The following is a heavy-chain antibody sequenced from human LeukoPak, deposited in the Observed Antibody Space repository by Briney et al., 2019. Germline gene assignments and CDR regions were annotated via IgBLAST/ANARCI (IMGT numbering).Heavy chain of an antibody. J-gene: IGHJ4*02. Sequence: GGSLRLSCEGSAFIFSGHWMNWVRQTPGKGLEWVSVIYSGGSTYYADSVKGRFTISRDNSKNTLYLQVNSLRAEDTAVYYCAKGGKWDVAPFDYWGQGTLVTVSS. CDR1: AFIFSGHW. V-gene: IGHV3-53*01. CDR2: IYSGGST. D-gene: IGHD1-26*01. CDR3: AKGGKWDVAPFDY.